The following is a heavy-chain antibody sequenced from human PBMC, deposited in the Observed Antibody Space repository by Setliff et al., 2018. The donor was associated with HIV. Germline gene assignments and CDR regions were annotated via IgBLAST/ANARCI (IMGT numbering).Heavy chain of an antibody. Sequence: ASVKVSCKASGYTFTNYGISWVRQAPGQGLEWMGWISAYNGDTNYAQTVQGRVIMTTQRSTSTAYMELRSLRSDDTAVYYCARDRPGMDCTTTSCYAPFDYWGQGTLVTVSS. CDR2: ISAYNGDT. CDR1: GYTFTNYG. CDR3: ARDRPGMDCTTTSCYAPFDY. D-gene: IGHD2-2*01. J-gene: IGHJ4*02. V-gene: IGHV1-18*01.